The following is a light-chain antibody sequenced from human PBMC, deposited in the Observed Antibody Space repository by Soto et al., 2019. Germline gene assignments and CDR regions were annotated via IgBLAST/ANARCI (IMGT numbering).Light chain of an antibody. J-gene: IGKJ1*01. CDR3: QQYGGSPQT. Sequence: EIVMTQSPATLSVSPGERATLSCRASQSVSSNLAWYQQKPGQAPRLLIYGASTRATGIPDRFSGSGSGTDFTLTISRLEPEDFAVYYCQQYGGSPQTFGQGTKV. CDR1: QSVSSN. CDR2: GAS. V-gene: IGKV3-20*01.